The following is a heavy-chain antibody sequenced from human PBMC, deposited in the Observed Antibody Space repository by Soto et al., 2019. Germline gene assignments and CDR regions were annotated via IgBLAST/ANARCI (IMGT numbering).Heavy chain of an antibody. D-gene: IGHD6-13*01. CDR1: GFTFSSYA. CDR3: ARDRGSSWYRGGGNWFDP. CDR2: ISYDGSNK. Sequence: GGSMRLSCAASGFTFSSYAMHWVRQAPGKGLEWVAVISYDGSNKYYADSVKGRFTISRDNSKNTLYLQMNSLRAEDTAVYYCARDRGSSWYRGGGNWFDPWGQGTLVTVSS. V-gene: IGHV3-30-3*01. J-gene: IGHJ5*02.